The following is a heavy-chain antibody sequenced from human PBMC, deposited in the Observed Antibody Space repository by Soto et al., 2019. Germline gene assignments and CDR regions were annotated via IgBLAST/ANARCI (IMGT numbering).Heavy chain of an antibody. Sequence: SETLSLTCTFSCDSIVSRYYWCWIRQPPGKGLEWIGSIHNSGSTYYNPSLKSRVTLSVDTSKNQFSLKMSSVTAADTAMYYCARPYDGSGFHYWGQGALVTVSS. CDR2: IHNSGST. J-gene: IGHJ4*02. CDR1: CDSIVSRYY. CDR3: ARPYDGSGFHY. V-gene: IGHV4-39*01. D-gene: IGHD3-22*01.